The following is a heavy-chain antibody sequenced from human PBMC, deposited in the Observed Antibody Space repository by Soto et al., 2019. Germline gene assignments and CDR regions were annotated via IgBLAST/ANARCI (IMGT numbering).Heavy chain of an antibody. D-gene: IGHD2-21*02. CDR2: INPGNGNT. V-gene: IGHV1-3*01. J-gene: IGHJ6*02. Sequence: VQLAQSGPEVKKPGASVKVSCKASGYIFSSFAMHWVRQAPGQRLEWMGWINPGNGNTKYSQKFQGRVAITRDTSANIVYMELSLLRSEDTAVYYCARERGNCGGDCHYGVDVWGQGTTVTVSS. CDR1: GYIFSSFA. CDR3: ARERGNCGGDCHYGVDV.